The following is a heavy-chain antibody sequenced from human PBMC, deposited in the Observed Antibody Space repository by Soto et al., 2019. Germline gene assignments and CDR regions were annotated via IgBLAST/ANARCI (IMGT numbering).Heavy chain of an antibody. V-gene: IGHV3-7*05. Sequence: EVQLVESGGGLVQPGGSLRLSCTVSGFTFGDYWMTWVRQAPGKGLEWVANMNQDGSEKYYVDSVQGRFAISRDNAKNSLYLQMHSLSAEDTAVYYCASQRVSYAMDVWGQGITVTVSS. D-gene: IGHD1-1*01. J-gene: IGHJ6*02. CDR3: ASQRVSYAMDV. CDR1: GFTFGDYW. CDR2: MNQDGSEK.